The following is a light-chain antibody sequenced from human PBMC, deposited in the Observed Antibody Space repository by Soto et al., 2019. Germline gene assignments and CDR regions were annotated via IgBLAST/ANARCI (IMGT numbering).Light chain of an antibody. CDR2: HVS. CDR3: QHYKNFPHT. CDR1: QSISSW. V-gene: IGKV1-5*01. Sequence: DIQMTQSPSTLSASVGDRVTITCRASQSISSWLAWYQQKPGMAPKLLIHHVSNLESGVPSRFSGSGSGTEFTLPISSLQPDDSATYYCQHYKNFPHTFGQGAKLEIK. J-gene: IGKJ2*01.